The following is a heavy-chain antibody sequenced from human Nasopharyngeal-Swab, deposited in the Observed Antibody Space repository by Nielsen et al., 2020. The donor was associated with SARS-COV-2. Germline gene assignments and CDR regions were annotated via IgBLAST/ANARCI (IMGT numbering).Heavy chain of an antibody. V-gene: IGHV1-18*01. Sequence: ASVKVSCKASGYTFTNYGISWVRQAPGQGLEWMGWISAYNGNTNYAQKLQGRVTMTTDTSTSTAYMELRSLRSDDTAVYYCARDKEAGYYYYGMDVWGQGTTVTVSS. J-gene: IGHJ6*02. D-gene: IGHD6-13*01. CDR2: ISAYNGNT. CDR1: GYTFTNYG. CDR3: ARDKEAGYYYYGMDV.